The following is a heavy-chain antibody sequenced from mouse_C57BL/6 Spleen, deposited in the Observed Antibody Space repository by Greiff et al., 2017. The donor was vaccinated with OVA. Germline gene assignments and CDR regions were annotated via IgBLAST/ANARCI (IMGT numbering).Heavy chain of an antibody. CDR1: GYAFTNYL. CDR2: INPGSGGT. J-gene: IGHJ2*01. Sequence: QVQLQQSGAELVRPGTSVKVSCKASGYAFTNYLIEWVKQRPGQGLEWIGVINPGSGGTNYNEKFKGKATLTVDKSSSTAYMQLSSLTSEDSAVYFCARGAGNSFDYWGQGTTLTVSS. CDR3: ARGAGNSFDY. D-gene: IGHD2-14*01. V-gene: IGHV1-54*01.